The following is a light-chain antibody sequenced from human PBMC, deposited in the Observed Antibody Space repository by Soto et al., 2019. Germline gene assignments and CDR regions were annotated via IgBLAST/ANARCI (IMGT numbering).Light chain of an antibody. Sequence: QSVLTQPPSVSGSLGQSVTISCTGTNSDVGSFNHISWYQQPPGTAPKLMIYEVTSRPSGVPDRFSGSKSGNTASLTISGLQAEDEADYYCSFYTSSITYVFGTGPKVTVL. CDR2: EVT. CDR1: NSDVGSFNH. J-gene: IGLJ1*01. CDR3: SFYTSSITYV. V-gene: IGLV2-18*01.